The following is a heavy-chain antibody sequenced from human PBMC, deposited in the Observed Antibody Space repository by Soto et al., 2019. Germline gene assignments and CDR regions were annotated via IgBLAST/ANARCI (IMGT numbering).Heavy chain of an antibody. CDR1: GFTFSSYA. CDR2: ISGSGGST. V-gene: IGHV3-23*01. CDR3: AKDLRGGRGNYDY. J-gene: IGHJ4*02. D-gene: IGHD4-17*01. Sequence: GESLRLSCAASGFTFSSYAMSWVRQAPGKGLEWVSAISGSGGSTYYADSVKGRFTISRDNSKNTLYLQMNSLRAEDTAVYYCAKDLRGGRGNYDYWGQGTLVTVSS.